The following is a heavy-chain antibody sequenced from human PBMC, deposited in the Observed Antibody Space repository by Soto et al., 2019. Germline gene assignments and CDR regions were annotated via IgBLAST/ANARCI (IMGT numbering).Heavy chain of an antibody. D-gene: IGHD3-10*01. V-gene: IGHV3-30*18. J-gene: IGHJ6*02. Sequence: QVQLVESGGGVVQPGRSLRLSCAASGFTFSSYGMHWVRQAPGKGLEWVAVISYDGSNKYYADSVKGRFTISRDNSKKTLYLQMNSLRAEDTAVYYCAKDKGNYYGSGGNYYYYYGMDVWGQGTTVTVSS. CDR2: ISYDGSNK. CDR3: AKDKGNYYGSGGNYYYYYGMDV. CDR1: GFTFSSYG.